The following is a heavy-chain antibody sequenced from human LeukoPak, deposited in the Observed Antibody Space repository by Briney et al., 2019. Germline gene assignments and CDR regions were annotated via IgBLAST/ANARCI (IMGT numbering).Heavy chain of an antibody. CDR2: ISYDGSDK. J-gene: IGHJ4*02. CDR1: GFTFSSYG. Sequence: PGGSLRLSCAASGFTFSSYGMHWVRQAPGKGLEWVAFISYDGSDKYYTDSVKGRFTISRDNSKTTVHLQVDSLRAEDTAVYYCAKDRGRSYYEGFDYWGQGTLVTVSS. CDR3: AKDRGRSYYEGFDY. V-gene: IGHV3-30*18. D-gene: IGHD1-26*01.